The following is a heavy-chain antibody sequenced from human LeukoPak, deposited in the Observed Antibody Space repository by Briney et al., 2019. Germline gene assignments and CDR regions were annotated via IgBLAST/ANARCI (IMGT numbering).Heavy chain of an antibody. J-gene: IGHJ4*02. V-gene: IGHV3-30-3*01. CDR3: ARDGDWNYSTYYFDY. D-gene: IGHD1-7*01. CDR1: GFTFSSYA. Sequence: GRSLRLSCAASGFTFSSYAMHWVRQAPGKRLEWVAVISYDGSNKYYADSVKGRFTISRDNSKNTLYLQMNSLRAEDTAVYYCARDGDWNYSTYYFDYWGQGTLVTVSS. CDR2: ISYDGSNK.